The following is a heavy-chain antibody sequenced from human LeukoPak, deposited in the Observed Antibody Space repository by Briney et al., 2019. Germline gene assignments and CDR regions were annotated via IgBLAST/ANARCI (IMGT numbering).Heavy chain of an antibody. CDR2: IHYSGST. V-gene: IGHV4-39*01. D-gene: IGHD2-2*01. J-gene: IGHJ4*02. Sequence: SETLSLTCTVSGASIISTYYWGWIRQPPGKGLEWIASIHYSGSTDYNPSLKSRVIISADTSENQFSLKLRFVTAADTAVYYCARLAYCTSTSCYPNYWGQGALVTVSS. CDR1: GASIISTYY. CDR3: ARLAYCTSTSCYPNY.